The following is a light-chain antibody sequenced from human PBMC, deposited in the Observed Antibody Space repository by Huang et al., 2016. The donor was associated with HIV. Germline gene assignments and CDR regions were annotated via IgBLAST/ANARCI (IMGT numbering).Light chain of an antibody. V-gene: IGKV1-39*01. Sequence: DIQMTQSPSSLSASVGARVTITCRASQSISSYLNWYQQKPGKAPKLLIYAASSLQSGVASRFSGSGSGTDFTLTISSLQPEDFATYYCQQSYSPYTFGQGTKLEIK. CDR1: QSISSY. J-gene: IGKJ2*01. CDR2: AAS. CDR3: QQSYSPYT.